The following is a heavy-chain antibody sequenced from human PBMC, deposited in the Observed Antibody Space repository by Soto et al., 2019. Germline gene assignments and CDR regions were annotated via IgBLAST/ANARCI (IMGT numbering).Heavy chain of an antibody. CDR2: IQSDGSSI. Sequence: EVQMVESGGGLVQPGGSLRLSCAASGFIFNNYWMHWVRQVPGKGLMWVSRIQSDGSSIDYADSVKGRFTISRDNAKNTVYLQMNSLRVEDTAVYYRARSGGIDHWGQGTLVTVSS. V-gene: IGHV3-74*01. J-gene: IGHJ4*02. CDR3: ARSGGIDH. CDR1: GFIFNNYW. D-gene: IGHD3-3*01.